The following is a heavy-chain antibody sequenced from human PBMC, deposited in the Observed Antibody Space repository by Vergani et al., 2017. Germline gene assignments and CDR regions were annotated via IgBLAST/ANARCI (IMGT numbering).Heavy chain of an antibody. CDR2: INHSGST. J-gene: IGHJ6*03. V-gene: IGHV4-34*01. CDR3: ARVQELYDFWSGYRVRYYYYMDV. CDR1: GGSFSGYY. D-gene: IGHD3-3*01. Sequence: QVQLQQWGTGLLKPSETLSLTCAVYGGSFSGYYCSWIRQPPGKGLEWVGEINHSGSTNYNPSLKSRVTISLDTSKNQFSMKLSSVTAADTTVYYCARVQELYDFWSGYRVRYYYYMDVWGKGTTVTVSS.